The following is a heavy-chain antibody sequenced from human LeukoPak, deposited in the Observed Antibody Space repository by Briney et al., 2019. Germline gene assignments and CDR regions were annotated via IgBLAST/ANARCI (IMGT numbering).Heavy chain of an antibody. V-gene: IGHV3-21*01. CDR2: ITSSSFI. D-gene: IGHD3-22*01. J-gene: IGHJ4*02. CDR1: GFTFSSYS. CDR3: ARDLYRIVVVPHYFDY. Sequence: GGSLRLSCAASGFTFSSYSTNWVRQAPGKGLEWVSSITSSSFIFYADSVKGRFTISRDNAKNSLYLQMNSLRAEDTAVYYCARDLYRIVVVPHYFDYWGQGTLVTVSS.